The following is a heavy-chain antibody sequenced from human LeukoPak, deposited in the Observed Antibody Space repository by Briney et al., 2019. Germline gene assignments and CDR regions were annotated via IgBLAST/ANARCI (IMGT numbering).Heavy chain of an antibody. CDR1: GFTFSSYA. CDR3: ARGDYGDYVGVMNWLDP. V-gene: IGHV3-30*04. CDR2: ISYDGSNK. Sequence: PGRSLRLSCAASGFTFSSYAMHWVRQAPGKGLEWVAVISYDGSNKYYADSVKGRFTISRDNSKNTLYLQMNSLRAEDTAVYYCARGDYGDYVGVMNWLDPWGQGTLVTVSS. J-gene: IGHJ5*02. D-gene: IGHD4-17*01.